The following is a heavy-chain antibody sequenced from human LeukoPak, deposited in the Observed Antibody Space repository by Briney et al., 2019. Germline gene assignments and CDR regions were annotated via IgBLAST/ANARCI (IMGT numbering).Heavy chain of an antibody. D-gene: IGHD6-19*01. CDR3: VLQWLVPSYYFDY. CDR1: GGSISSSSYY. V-gene: IGHV4-39*07. Sequence: PSETLSLTCTVSGGSISSSSYYWGWIRQPPGKGLEWIGSIYTSGSTNYNPSLKSRVTMSVDTSKNQFSLKLSSVTAADTAVYYCVLQWLVPSYYFDYWGQGTLVTVSS. CDR2: IYTSGST. J-gene: IGHJ4*02.